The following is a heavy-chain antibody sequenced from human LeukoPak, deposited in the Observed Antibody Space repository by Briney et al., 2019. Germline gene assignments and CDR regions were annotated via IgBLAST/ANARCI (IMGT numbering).Heavy chain of an antibody. D-gene: IGHD3-10*01. CDR3: ARAFSGLGSLLPDY. CDR2: IRIRGNSSTT. Sequence: GESLRLSCAASGWSFSDHYMDWVRQAPGKGLEWVAGIRIRGNSSTTEYVASGKGTFTVSRENSKNSGDRQMTSLKTQEKDGDYCARAFSGLGSLLPDYWGQGTLVTVSS. J-gene: IGHJ4*02. V-gene: IGHV3-72*01. CDR1: GWSFSDHY.